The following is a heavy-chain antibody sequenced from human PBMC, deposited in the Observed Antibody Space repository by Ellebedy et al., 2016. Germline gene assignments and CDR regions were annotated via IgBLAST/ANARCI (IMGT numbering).Heavy chain of an antibody. D-gene: IGHD3-3*01. V-gene: IGHV4-59*08. CDR3: ARGNWDYDFWSGYYRYYYYHGMDV. Sequence: SETLSLTCTVSGGSISSYYWSWIRQPPGKGLEWIGYIYYSGSTNYNPSLKSRVTISVDTSKNQFSLKLSSVTAADTAVYYCARGNWDYDFWSGYYRYYYYHGMDVWGQGTTVTVSS. CDR1: GGSISSYY. J-gene: IGHJ6*02. CDR2: IYYSGST.